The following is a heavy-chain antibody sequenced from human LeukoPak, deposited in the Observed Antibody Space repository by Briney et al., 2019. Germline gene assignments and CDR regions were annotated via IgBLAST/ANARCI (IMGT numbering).Heavy chain of an antibody. V-gene: IGHV4-31*03. CDR2: IYYSGST. Sequence: SQTLSLTCTVSGGSISSGGYYWSWIRQHPGKGLEWIGYIYYSGSTYYNPSLKSRVTISVDTSKNQFSLKLSSVAAADTAVYYCARNSGYDRSGYYSTYFDYWGQGTLVTVSS. D-gene: IGHD3-22*01. CDR1: GGSISSGGYY. J-gene: IGHJ4*02. CDR3: ARNSGYDRSGYYSTYFDY.